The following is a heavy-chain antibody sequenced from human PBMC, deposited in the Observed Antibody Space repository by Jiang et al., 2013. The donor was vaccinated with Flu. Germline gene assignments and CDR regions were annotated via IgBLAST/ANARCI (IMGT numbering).Heavy chain of an antibody. Sequence: SRVTISVDTSKNQFSLKLSSVTAADTAVYYCARHRTEMATITVVDYWGQGTLVTVSS. V-gene: IGHV4-39*01. J-gene: IGHJ4*02. D-gene: IGHD5-24*01. CDR3: ARHRTEMATITVVDY.